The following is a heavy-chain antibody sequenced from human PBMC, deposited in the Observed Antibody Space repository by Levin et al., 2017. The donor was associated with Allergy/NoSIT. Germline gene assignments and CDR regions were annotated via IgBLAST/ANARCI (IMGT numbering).Heavy chain of an antibody. D-gene: IGHD2-2*01. Sequence: GGSLRLSCAASGFTFSSYSMNWVRQAPGKGLEWVSSISSSSSYIYYADSVKGRFTISRDNAKNSLYLQMNSLRAEDTAVYYCASLLVVPAARNYYYYGMDVWGQGTTVTVSS. CDR2: ISSSSSYI. J-gene: IGHJ6*02. V-gene: IGHV3-21*01. CDR3: ASLLVVPAARNYYYYGMDV. CDR1: GFTFSSYS.